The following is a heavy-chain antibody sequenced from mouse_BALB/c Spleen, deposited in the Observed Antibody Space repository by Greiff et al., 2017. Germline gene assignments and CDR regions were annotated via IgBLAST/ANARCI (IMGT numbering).Heavy chain of an antibody. Sequence: EVKVVESGGGLVKPGGSLKLSCAASGFTFSSYAMSWVRQTPEKRLEWVASISSGGSTYYPDSVKGRFTISRDNARNILYLQMSSLRSEDTAMYYCARGYDWAYWGQGTLVTVSA. V-gene: IGHV5-6-5*01. CDR2: ISSGGST. CDR3: ARGYDWAY. D-gene: IGHD2-4*01. CDR1: GFTFSSYA. J-gene: IGHJ3*01.